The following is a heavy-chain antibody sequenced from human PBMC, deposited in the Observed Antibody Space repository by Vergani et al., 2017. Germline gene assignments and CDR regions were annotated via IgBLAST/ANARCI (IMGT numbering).Heavy chain of an antibody. CDR2: IKQDGSEK. J-gene: IGHJ4*02. V-gene: IGHV3-7*01. CDR3: ARERPPTELPTALDY. CDR1: GFTFSSYW. Sequence: EVQLVESGGGLVQPGGSLRLSCAASGFTFSSYWMSWVRQAPGKGLEWVANIKQDGSEKYYVDSVKGRFTISRDNAKNSLYLQMNSLRAEDTAVYYCARERPPTELPTALDYWGQGTLVTVSS. D-gene: IGHD1-7*01.